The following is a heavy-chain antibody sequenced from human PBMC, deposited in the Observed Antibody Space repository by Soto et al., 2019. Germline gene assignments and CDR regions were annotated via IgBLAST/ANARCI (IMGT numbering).Heavy chain of an antibody. Sequence: SVKVSCKASGGTFSSYTISWVRQAPGQGLEWMGRIIPILGIANYAQKFQGRVTITADKSTSTAYMELSSLRSEDTAVFYCAGYCSGGSCYRSKNWFDPWGQGTLVTVSS. J-gene: IGHJ5*02. CDR2: IIPILGIA. CDR1: GGTFSSYT. V-gene: IGHV1-69*02. D-gene: IGHD2-15*01. CDR3: AGYCSGGSCYRSKNWFDP.